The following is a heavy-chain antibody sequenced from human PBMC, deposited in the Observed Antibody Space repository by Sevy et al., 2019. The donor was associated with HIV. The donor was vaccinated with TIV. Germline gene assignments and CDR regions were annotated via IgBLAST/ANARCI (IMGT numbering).Heavy chain of an antibody. CDR3: ARQDDVDIVSTEYYYYGMDV. Sequence: SETLSLTCTVSGGSISSSSYYWGWIRQPPGKGLEWIGSIYYSGSTYYNPSLKSRVTISVDTSKNQFSLKLSSVTAADTAVYFCARQDDVDIVSTEYYYYGMDVWGQGTTVTVSS. CDR1: GGSISSSSYY. CDR2: IYYSGST. D-gene: IGHD5-12*01. J-gene: IGHJ6*02. V-gene: IGHV4-39*01.